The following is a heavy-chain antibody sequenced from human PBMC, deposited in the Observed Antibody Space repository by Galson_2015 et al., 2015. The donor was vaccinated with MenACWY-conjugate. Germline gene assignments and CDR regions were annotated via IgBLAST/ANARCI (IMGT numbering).Heavy chain of an antibody. V-gene: IGHV3-30*04. CDR1: GFTISSYA. D-gene: IGHD2-8*02. J-gene: IGHJ5*02. CDR3: ARAYCTGTSCAGAFDP. CDR2: TSYDRSKK. Sequence: SLRLSCAASGFTISSYAMHWVRQAPGKGLEWVAVTSYDRSKKYYADSVKGRFSISRDNAKNTLYLQMNSLRAEDTAVYYCARAYCTGTSCAGAFDPWGQGTLVTVSS.